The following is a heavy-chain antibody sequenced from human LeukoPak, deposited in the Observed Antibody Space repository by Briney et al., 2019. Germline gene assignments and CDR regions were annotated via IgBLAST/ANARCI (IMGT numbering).Heavy chain of an antibody. Sequence: QPGGSLRLSCTASGFVFSDYWMSWVRQAPGKGLEWLANINQDGSQTSHVDSVRGRFTVSRDNAKNSLYLQMNSLRVDDTAVYYCARDSTPRYSGYDWVFWGRGTLVTVSS. V-gene: IGHV3-7*01. CDR3: ARDSTPRYSGYDWVF. CDR2: INQDGSQT. D-gene: IGHD5-12*01. J-gene: IGHJ4*02. CDR1: GFVFSDYW.